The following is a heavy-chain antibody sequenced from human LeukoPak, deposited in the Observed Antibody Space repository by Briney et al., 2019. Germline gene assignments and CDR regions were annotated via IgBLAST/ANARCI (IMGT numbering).Heavy chain of an antibody. D-gene: IGHD3-10*01. Sequence: SETLSLTCAVYGESFSVYYWSWIRQPPGKGLEWIGEINHSGSTNYNPSLKSRVTISVDTSKNQFSLKLSSVTAADTAVYYCARESKLFFGETRWGQGTLVTVSS. J-gene: IGHJ4*02. CDR3: ARESKLFFGETR. CDR1: GESFSVYY. V-gene: IGHV4-34*01. CDR2: INHSGST.